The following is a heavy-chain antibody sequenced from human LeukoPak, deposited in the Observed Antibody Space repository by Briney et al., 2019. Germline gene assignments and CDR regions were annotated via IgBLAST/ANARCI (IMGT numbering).Heavy chain of an antibody. Sequence: SGGSLRLSCAASGFTVSSNYMSWVRQAPGKGLEWVSVIYSGGSTYYADSVKGRFTISRDNSKNTLYLQMNSLRAEDTAVYYCASLYSGYDYVGGRDAFDIWGQGTMVTVSS. CDR1: GFTVSSNY. CDR2: IYSGGST. V-gene: IGHV3-53*01. D-gene: IGHD5-12*01. J-gene: IGHJ3*02. CDR3: ASLYSGYDYVGGRDAFDI.